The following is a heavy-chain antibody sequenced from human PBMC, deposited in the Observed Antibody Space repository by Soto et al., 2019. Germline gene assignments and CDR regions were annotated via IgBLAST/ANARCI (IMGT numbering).Heavy chain of an antibody. J-gene: IGHJ6*02. V-gene: IGHV4-59*01. CDR3: ARDDSSPSDRYYYYGMNV. D-gene: IGHD6-6*01. Sequence: QVQLQESGPGLVRPSETLSLTCTVSGDSITSYYWNWVRQPPGKGLEWIGYINYSGDTTYNPSLKSRVTLSADTSKNQLSLKVTSVTAADTAVYYCARDDSSPSDRYYYYGMNVWGQGTTVTVSS. CDR1: GDSITSYY. CDR2: INYSGDT.